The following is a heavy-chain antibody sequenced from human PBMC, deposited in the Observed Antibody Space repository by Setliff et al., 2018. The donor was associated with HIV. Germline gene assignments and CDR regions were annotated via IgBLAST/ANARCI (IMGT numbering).Heavy chain of an antibody. Sequence: SETLSLTCAVSGGSISSGDWWSWVRQPPGKGLEWIGEIYHSGITNYNPSLKSRVTISVDKSKNQFSLKLSSVTAADTAVYYCASTTYYYDSSGYNSWPLFDYWGQGTLVTVSS. CDR3: ASTTYYYDSSGYNSWPLFDY. CDR1: GGSISSGDW. D-gene: IGHD3-22*01. CDR2: IYHSGIT. V-gene: IGHV4-4*02. J-gene: IGHJ4*02.